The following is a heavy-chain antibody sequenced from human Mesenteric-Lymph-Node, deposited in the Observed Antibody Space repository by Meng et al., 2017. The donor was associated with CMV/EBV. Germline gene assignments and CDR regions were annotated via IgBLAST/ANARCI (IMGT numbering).Heavy chain of an antibody. D-gene: IGHD2-2*01. CDR3: ARGSKIGVVTAATEGDFDY. CDR1: GGSISSYY. Sequence: SETLSLTCTVSGGSISSYYWSWIRQPPGKGLEWIGYIYYSGSTNYNPSLKSRVTISVDTSKNQFSLKLSSVTAADTAVYYWARGSKIGVVTAATEGDFDYWGQGTLVTVSS. V-gene: IGHV4-59*12. J-gene: IGHJ4*02. CDR2: IYYSGST.